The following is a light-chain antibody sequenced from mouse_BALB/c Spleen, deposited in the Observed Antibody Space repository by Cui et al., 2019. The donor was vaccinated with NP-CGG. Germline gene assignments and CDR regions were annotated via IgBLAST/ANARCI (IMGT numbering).Light chain of an antibody. J-gene: IGLJ1*01. CDR1: TGAVTTSNY. CDR3: VLWFSNHWV. V-gene: IGLV1*01. CDR2: GTN. Sequence: VVTQESALTTSPGETVTLTCRSSTGAVTTSNYANWVQEKPDHLFTGLIGGTNNRAPGVPARFSGSLIGDKAALTITGAQTEDETIYFCVLWFSNHWVFGGGTKLTVL.